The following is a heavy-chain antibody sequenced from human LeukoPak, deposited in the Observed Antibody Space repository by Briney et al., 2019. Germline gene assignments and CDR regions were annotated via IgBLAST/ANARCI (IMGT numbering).Heavy chain of an antibody. V-gene: IGHV3-21*01. Sequence: GGSLRLSCAASGFTFSSYSMNWVRQAPGKGLEWVSSISSSSSYIYYADSVKGRFTISRDNAKNTLCLQMNSLRAEDTAVYYCATDLTGAKDYWGQGTLVTVSS. CDR1: GFTFSSYS. J-gene: IGHJ4*02. CDR2: ISSSSSYI. CDR3: ATDLTGAKDY. D-gene: IGHD1-26*01.